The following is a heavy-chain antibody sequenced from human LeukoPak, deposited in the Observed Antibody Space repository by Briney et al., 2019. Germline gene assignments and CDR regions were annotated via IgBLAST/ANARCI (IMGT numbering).Heavy chain of an antibody. D-gene: IGHD1-20*01. CDR1: GGSISSGDYY. CDR2: IYYSGST. J-gene: IGHJ3*02. V-gene: IGHV4-30-4*01. CDR3: ARATTTYNYGLYFDI. Sequence: SETLSLTCTVSGGSISSGDYYWSWIRQPPGKGLEWIGYIYYSGSTYYNPSLKSRVTISVDTSKNQFSLKLSSVTAADTAVYYCARATTTYNYGLYFDIWGQGTMVTVSS.